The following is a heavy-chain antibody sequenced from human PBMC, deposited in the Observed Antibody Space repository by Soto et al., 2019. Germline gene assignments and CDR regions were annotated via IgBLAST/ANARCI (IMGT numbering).Heavy chain of an antibody. Sequence: PGRSLRLSCAASGFTFSSYAMSWVRQAPGKGLEWASAISGSGGSTYYADSVKGRFTISRDNSKNTLYLQMNSLRAEDTAVYYCAKDPSLAAAGTWFDPWGQGTLVTVSS. CDR1: GFTFSSYA. D-gene: IGHD6-13*01. CDR3: AKDPSLAAAGTWFDP. J-gene: IGHJ5*02. CDR2: ISGSGGST. V-gene: IGHV3-23*01.